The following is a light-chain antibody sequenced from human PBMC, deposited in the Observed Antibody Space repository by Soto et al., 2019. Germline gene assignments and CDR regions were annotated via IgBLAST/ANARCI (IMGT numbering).Light chain of an antibody. CDR1: QTISSY. J-gene: IGKJ4*01. V-gene: IGKV1-39*01. CDR2: AAS. CDR3: QQSYSSPFT. Sequence: DIQMTQSPSSLSASVGDRVTLTCRASQTISSYLNWYQRKPGKAPKLLIYAASTLQSGVPSRFSGSGSGTDFTLTINDLQPEDFATYYCQQSYSSPFTFGGGTKVDIK.